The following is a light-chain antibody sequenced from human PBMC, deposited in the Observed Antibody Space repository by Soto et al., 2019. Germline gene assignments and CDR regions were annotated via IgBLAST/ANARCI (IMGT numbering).Light chain of an antibody. CDR3: SSYTSTNSWV. V-gene: IGLV2-14*01. CDR2: DVS. J-gene: IGLJ3*02. CDR1: SSDVGGYNY. Sequence: QSVLTQSASVSGSPGQSITISCTGTSSDVGGYNYVSWYQQHPGKAPKLIIYDVSNRPSGVSTRFSGSKSGNTASLTFSGLQAEDEADYSCSSYTSTNSWVFGGGTKLTVL.